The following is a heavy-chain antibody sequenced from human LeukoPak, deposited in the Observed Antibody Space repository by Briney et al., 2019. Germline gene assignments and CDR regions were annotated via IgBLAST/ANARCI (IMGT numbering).Heavy chain of an antibody. J-gene: IGHJ6*02. D-gene: IGHD3-10*01. CDR2: ISYDGSNK. Sequence: GGSLRLSCAASGFTFSSYAMHWVRQAPGKGLEWVAVISYDGSNKYYADSVKGRFTISRDHSKSTVYLQMNSLRAEDTAVYYCARDLRSYAMAIWGQGITVTVSS. CDR3: ARDLRSYAMAI. V-gene: IGHV3-30*14. CDR1: GFTFSSYA.